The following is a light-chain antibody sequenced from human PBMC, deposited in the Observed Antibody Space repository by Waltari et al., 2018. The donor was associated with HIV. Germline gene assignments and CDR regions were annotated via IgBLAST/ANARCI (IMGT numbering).Light chain of an antibody. CDR1: SSDVGGYNY. CDR2: DVS. J-gene: IGLJ2*01. Sequence: QSALTQPRSVSGSPGQSVTISCTCTSSDVGGYNYVSWYQHHPGKAPKLMIYDVSKRPSGVPDRFSGSKSGNTASLTISGLQAEDEADYYCCSYAGSYTLVFGGGTTLTVL. V-gene: IGLV2-11*01. CDR3: CSYAGSYTLV.